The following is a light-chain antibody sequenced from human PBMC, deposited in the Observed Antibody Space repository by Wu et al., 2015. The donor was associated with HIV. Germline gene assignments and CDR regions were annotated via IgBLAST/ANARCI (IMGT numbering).Light chain of an antibody. CDR2: AAS. CDR3: QQAFSFPFT. V-gene: IGKV1-12*01. Sequence: DIQMTQSPSSVSASVGDRVAITCRTSQGINNRLAWYQQKPGEGPTLLIYAASNLQSGVPSRFSGSGSGTLFTLTINTLQPEDFATYYCQQAFSFPFTFGPGTKVEIK. CDR1: QGINNR. J-gene: IGKJ3*01.